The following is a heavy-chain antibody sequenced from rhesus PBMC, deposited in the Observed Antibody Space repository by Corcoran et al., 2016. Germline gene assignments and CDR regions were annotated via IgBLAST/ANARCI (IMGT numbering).Heavy chain of an antibody. CDR1: GGSISSGYD. CDR3: ARDSGCTGSGCHDAFDF. D-gene: IGHD2-21*01. V-gene: IGHV4-76*01. CDR2: IYGTIGRP. J-gene: IGHJ3*01. Sequence: QVQLQESGPGVVKPSETLSLTCAVSGGSISSGYDWSWIRQPPGKGLGWIGYIYGTIGRPNHNPSLKNRVTSSKDASKNQFALKLSSVTAADTAVYYYARDSGCTGSGCHDAFDFWGQGLRVTVSS.